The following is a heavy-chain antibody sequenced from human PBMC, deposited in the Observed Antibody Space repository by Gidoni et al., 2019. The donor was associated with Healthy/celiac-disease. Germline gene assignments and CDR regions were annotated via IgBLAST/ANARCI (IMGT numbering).Heavy chain of an antibody. CDR2: IYHSGST. V-gene: IGHV4-30-2*01. J-gene: IGHJ4*02. CDR1: GCSISSGGYS. CDR3: AGAYYDYVWGSYRYIGGFDY. Sequence: QLQLQESGSGLVKPSQTLSLTCAVSGCSISSGGYSWSWIRQPPGKGLEWIGYIYHSGSTYYNPSLKSRVTISVDRSKNQFSLKLSSVTAADTAVYYCAGAYYDYVWGSYRYIGGFDYWGQGTLVTVSS. D-gene: IGHD3-16*02.